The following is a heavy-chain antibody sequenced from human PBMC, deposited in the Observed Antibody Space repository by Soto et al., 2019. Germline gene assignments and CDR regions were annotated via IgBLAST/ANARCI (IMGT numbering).Heavy chain of an antibody. CDR2: ISISGSDT. CDR3: VLGGTAAYDLGRWS. D-gene: IGHD3-16*01. CDR1: GFIFSNYA. V-gene: IGHV3-23*01. Sequence: DVQLLESGGGLVQPGGSLRLSCAVSGFIFSNYAMSWVRQAPGKGLEWVSGISISGSDTYYADSVKGRFTVSRDNSKKTLFLQMDNLRDEDTAVYHCVLGGTAAYDLGRWSWGRGTLVSVSS. J-gene: IGHJ5*02.